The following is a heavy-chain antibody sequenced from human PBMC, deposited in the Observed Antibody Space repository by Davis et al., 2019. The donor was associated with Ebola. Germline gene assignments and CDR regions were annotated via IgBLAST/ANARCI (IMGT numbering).Heavy chain of an antibody. CDR1: GFTFGDYA. J-gene: IGHJ6*02. CDR2: IRSKAYGGKT. Sequence: GGSLRLSCTASGFTFGDYAINWVRQAPGKGLEWVGFIRSKAYGGKTQYAASLRGRVTISRDDSKSIAYLQVDSLKTEDTAVYYCTRDLKQPPPSYYYGMDVWGQGTTVTVSS. D-gene: IGHD6-13*01. CDR3: TRDLKQPPPSYYYGMDV. V-gene: IGHV3-49*04.